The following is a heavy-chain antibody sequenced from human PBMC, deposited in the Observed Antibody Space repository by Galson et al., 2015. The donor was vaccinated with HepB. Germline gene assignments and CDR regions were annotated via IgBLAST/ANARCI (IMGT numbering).Heavy chain of an antibody. Sequence: SLRLSCAASGFTFDDYAMHWVRQAPGKGLEWVSSIDWNSGRIGYADSVRGRFTISRDNAKNSLFLQMNSLRAEDTAFYWCAKDTDKSHIFGYGMDVWGQGTTVIVS. J-gene: IGHJ6*02. CDR2: IDWNSGRI. D-gene: IGHD3-3*02. V-gene: IGHV3-9*01. CDR1: GFTFDDYA. CDR3: AKDTDKSHIFGYGMDV.